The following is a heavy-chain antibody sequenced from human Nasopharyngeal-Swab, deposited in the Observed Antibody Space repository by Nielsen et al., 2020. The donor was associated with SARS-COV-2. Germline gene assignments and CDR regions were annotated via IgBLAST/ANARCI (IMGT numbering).Heavy chain of an antibody. J-gene: IGHJ4*02. CDR1: GGSVSSYY. V-gene: IGHV4-59*02. CDR3: PYGANRYQFDY. CDR2: IYYSGST. D-gene: IGHD4/OR15-4a*01. Sequence: SETLSLTCTVSGGSVSSYYWSWIRQPPGKGLEWIGFIYYSGSTNYNPSLESRVTISVDPAKNQFSLKLSSVIAADTAVYYCPYGANRYQFDYWGQGTLVTVSS.